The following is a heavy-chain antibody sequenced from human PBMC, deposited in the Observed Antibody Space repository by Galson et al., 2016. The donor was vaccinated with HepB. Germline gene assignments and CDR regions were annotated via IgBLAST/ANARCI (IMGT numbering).Heavy chain of an antibody. V-gene: IGHV1-2*04. CDR2: INPKSGGT. CDR1: GYTFSGYY. CDR3: ARDPATSRNRPGAYYYYYGMDV. Sequence: SVKVSCKASGYTFSGYYMHWVRQAPGQGLEWMGWINPKSGGTNYAQKFQGWVTMTTDTSISTAYMELSRLKSDDTAVYYCARDPATSRNRPGAYYYYYGMDVWGQGTTVTVSS. D-gene: IGHD1-1*01. J-gene: IGHJ6*02.